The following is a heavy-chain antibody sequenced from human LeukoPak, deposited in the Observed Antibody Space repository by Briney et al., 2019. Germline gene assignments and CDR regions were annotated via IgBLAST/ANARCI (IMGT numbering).Heavy chain of an antibody. D-gene: IGHD6-13*01. J-gene: IGHJ4*02. Sequence: PSETLSLTCALSGGSISSSNWWSWGRQPPGKGLEWIGEIYHSGSTNYNPSLKSRVTISVDKSKNQFSLKLSSVTAADTAVYCCARDLAAAPRAFDYWGQGTLVTVSS. V-gene: IGHV4-4*01. CDR2: IYHSGST. CDR1: GGSISSSNW. CDR3: ARDLAAAPRAFDY.